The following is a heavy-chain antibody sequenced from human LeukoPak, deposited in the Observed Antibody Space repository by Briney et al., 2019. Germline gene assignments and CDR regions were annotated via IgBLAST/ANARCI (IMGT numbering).Heavy chain of an antibody. D-gene: IGHD6-25*01. CDR3: ARAPLYSSGWPNCFDY. V-gene: IGHV1-69*06. J-gene: IGHJ4*02. Sequence: SVKVSCKASGGTFSSYAISWVRQAPGQGLEWMGGIIPIFGTANYAQKFQGRVTITADKSTSTAYMELSSLRSEATAVYYCARAPLYSSGWPNCFDYWGQGTLVTVSS. CDR1: GGTFSSYA. CDR2: IIPIFGTA.